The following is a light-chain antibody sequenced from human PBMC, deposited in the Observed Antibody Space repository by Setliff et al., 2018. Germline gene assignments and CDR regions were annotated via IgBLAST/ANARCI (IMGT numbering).Light chain of an antibody. CDR2: EVS. Sequence: QSALTQPPSASGSPGQSVTISCTGTNSDVGGYSYVSWYQQRPGEAPKLLIYEVSKRPSGVPDRFSGSKSGNTASLTVSGLQAEDEADYYCSSYGGDNNFVFGTGTKVTVL. V-gene: IGLV2-8*01. J-gene: IGLJ1*01. CDR1: NSDVGGYSY. CDR3: SSYGGDNNFV.